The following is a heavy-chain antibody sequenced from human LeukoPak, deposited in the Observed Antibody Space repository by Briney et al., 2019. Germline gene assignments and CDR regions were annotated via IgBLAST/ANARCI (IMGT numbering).Heavy chain of an antibody. CDR2: INHSGST. V-gene: IGHV4-34*01. J-gene: IGHJ3*02. CDR1: GGSFSGYY. Sequence: SETLSLTCAVYGGSFSGYYWSWIRQPPGKGLEWIGEINHSGSTNYNPSLKSRVTISVDTSKNQFSLKLSSVTAGDTAVYYCARGRYKVPPNLIRYGSGSYYNGNASDIWGQGTMVTVSS. CDR3: ARGRYKVPPNLIRYGSGSYYNGNASDI. D-gene: IGHD3-10*01.